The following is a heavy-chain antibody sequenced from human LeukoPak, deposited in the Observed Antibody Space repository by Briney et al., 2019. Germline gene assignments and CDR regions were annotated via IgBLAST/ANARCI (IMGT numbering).Heavy chain of an antibody. D-gene: IGHD3-22*01. CDR1: GVSISSSSYY. CDR3: ARRVAGSGYRDY. J-gene: IGHJ4*02. CDR2: IHYSGST. V-gene: IGHV4-39*01. Sequence: TSETLSLTCTVSGVSISSSSYYWAWIRQPPGKGLEWIGNIHYSGSTHYNASLKSRVTISVDTSKNQFSLKLSSVTAADTAVYYCARRVAGSGYRDYWGQGTLVTVSS.